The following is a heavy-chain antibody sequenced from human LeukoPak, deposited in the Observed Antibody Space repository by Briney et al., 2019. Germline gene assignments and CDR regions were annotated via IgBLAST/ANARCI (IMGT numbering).Heavy chain of an antibody. V-gene: IGHV3-30*18. CDR3: AKPYCGGSCYFDY. D-gene: IGHD2-15*01. CDR2: ISYDGSNK. CDR1: GFTFSSYG. Sequence: GGSLRLSWAASGFTFSSYGMHWVRQAPGKGLEWVAVISYDGSNKYYADSVKGRFTISRDNSKNTLYLQMNSLRAEDTAVYYCAKPYCGGSCYFDYWGQGTLVTVSS. J-gene: IGHJ4*02.